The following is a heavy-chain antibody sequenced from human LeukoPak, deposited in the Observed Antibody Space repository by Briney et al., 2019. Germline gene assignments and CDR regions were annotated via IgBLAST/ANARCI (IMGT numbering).Heavy chain of an antibody. CDR3: ARGLVVGAGRLDP. V-gene: IGHV4-4*07. J-gene: IGHJ5*02. Sequence: SETLSLTCIVSGGSISSYYWSWIRQPAGKGLEWIGRIYASGSTNYSPSLKSRLTISVDTSKNQFSLNLSSVTTADTGVYFCARGLVVGAGRLDPWGQGTLAIVSS. D-gene: IGHD3-22*01. CDR2: IYASGST. CDR1: GGSISSYY.